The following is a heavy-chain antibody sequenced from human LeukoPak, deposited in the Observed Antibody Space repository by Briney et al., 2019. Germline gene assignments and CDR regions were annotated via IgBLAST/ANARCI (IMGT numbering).Heavy chain of an antibody. CDR3: ARDNGAMVRELDAFDI. V-gene: IGHV5-51*01. D-gene: IGHD3-10*01. CDR2: IYPGDSDT. J-gene: IGHJ3*02. Sequence: GESLKISCKGSGYSFTSYWIGWVRQMPGKGLEWMGIIYPGDSDTRYSPSFQGQVTISADKSISTAYLQWSSLKASDTAMYYCARDNGAMVRELDAFDIWGQGTMVTVSS. CDR1: GYSFTSYW.